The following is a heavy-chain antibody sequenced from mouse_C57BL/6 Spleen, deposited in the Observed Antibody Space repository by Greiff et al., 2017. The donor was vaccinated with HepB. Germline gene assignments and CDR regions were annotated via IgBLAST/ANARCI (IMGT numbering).Heavy chain of an antibody. Sequence: QVHVKQSGPGLVQPSQSLSITCTVSGFSLTSYGVHWVRQSPGKGLEWLGVIWSGGSTDYNAAFISRLSISKDNSKSQVFFKMNSLQADDTAIYYCARMRGYYGSDSMDYWGQGTSVTVSS. CDR3: ARMRGYYGSDSMDY. CDR2: IWSGGST. D-gene: IGHD1-1*01. V-gene: IGHV2-2*01. CDR1: GFSLTSYG. J-gene: IGHJ4*01.